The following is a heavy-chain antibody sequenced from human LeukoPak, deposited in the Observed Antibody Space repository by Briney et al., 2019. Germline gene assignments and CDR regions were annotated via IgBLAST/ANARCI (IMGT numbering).Heavy chain of an antibody. CDR3: ASAGGRSAAVGNWFDP. CDR2: INGGNGDT. Sequence: ASVKVSCKASGYTFISYGMHWVRQAPGQRLEWMGWINGGNGDTKYSQKFQGRVTITRDTSANTAYMELSSLRSEDTAVYYCASAGGRSAAVGNWFDPWGQGTLVTVSS. CDR1: GYTFISYG. J-gene: IGHJ5*02. V-gene: IGHV1-3*01. D-gene: IGHD6-13*01.